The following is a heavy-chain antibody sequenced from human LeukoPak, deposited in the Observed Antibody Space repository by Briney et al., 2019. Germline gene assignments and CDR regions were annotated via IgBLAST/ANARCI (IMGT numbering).Heavy chain of an antibody. J-gene: IGHJ4*02. Sequence: GGSLRLSCAASGFTFSDYYMSWIRQAPGKGLEWVSYISSSGSTIYYADSVKGRFTISRDNAKNSLYLQMNSLRAEDTAVYYCTTARLKMIVVARDYWGQGTLVTVSS. CDR3: TTARLKMIVVARDY. CDR1: GFTFSDYY. CDR2: ISSSGSTI. V-gene: IGHV3-11*01. D-gene: IGHD3-22*01.